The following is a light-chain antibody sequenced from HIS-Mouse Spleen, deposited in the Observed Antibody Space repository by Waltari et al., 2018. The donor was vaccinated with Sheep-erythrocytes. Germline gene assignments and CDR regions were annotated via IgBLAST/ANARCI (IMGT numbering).Light chain of an antibody. CDR2: GAS. V-gene: IGKV3-20*01. CDR3: QQYGSSRQQTFT. Sequence: EIVLTQSPGTLSLSPGERAPLSCRASQSVSSSYLAWYQQKPGQAPRLLIYGASSRATGIPDRFSGSGSGTDFTLTISRLEPEDFAVYYCQQYGSSRQQTFTFGPGTKVDIK. J-gene: IGKJ3*01. CDR1: QSVSSSY.